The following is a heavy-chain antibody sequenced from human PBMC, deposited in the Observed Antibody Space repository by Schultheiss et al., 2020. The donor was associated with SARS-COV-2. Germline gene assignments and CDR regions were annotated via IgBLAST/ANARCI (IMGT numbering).Heavy chain of an antibody. CDR3: AREMMHDAFDI. J-gene: IGHJ3*02. Sequence: SQTLSLTCAVYGGSFSGYYWSWIRQPPGKGLEWIGEINHSGSTNYNPSLKSRVTISVDTSKNQFSLKLSSVTAADTAVYYCAREMMHDAFDIWGQGTTVTVSS. CDR1: GGSFSGYY. V-gene: IGHV4-34*01. CDR2: INHSGST. D-gene: IGHD3-16*01.